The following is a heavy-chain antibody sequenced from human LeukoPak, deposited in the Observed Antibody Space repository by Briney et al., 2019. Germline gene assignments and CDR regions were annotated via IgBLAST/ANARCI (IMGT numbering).Heavy chain of an antibody. Sequence: SDTLSLTCNVSGGSISSSDYYWAWIRQPPGKGLEWIGSIYYSGTTHSTPSLKSRVTMSVDTSKNQFSLRLASVTAADTAVYYCATLKLNTGRHYYFHYWGQGALVAVSS. CDR1: GGSISSSDYY. CDR3: ATLKLNTGRHYYFHY. CDR2: IYYSGTT. V-gene: IGHV4-39*07. J-gene: IGHJ4*02. D-gene: IGHD1-1*01.